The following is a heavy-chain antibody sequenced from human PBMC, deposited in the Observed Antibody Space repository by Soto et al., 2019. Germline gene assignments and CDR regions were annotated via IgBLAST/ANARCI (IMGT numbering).Heavy chain of an antibody. CDR2: IYSGGST. CDR1: GFTVSSNY. Sequence: EVQLVESGGGLVQPGGSLRLSCAASGFTVSSNYMSWVRQAPGKGLEWVSVIYSGGSTYYADSVKGRFTISRHNSKNTLYLQMNSLRAEDTAVYYCARDWGDTYSSSSGGWFDPWGQGTLVTVSS. CDR3: ARDWGDTYSSSSGGWFDP. V-gene: IGHV3-53*04. D-gene: IGHD6-6*01. J-gene: IGHJ5*02.